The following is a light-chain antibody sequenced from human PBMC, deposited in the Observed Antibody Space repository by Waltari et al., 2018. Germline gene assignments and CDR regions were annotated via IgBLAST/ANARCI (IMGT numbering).Light chain of an antibody. CDR2: EVN. CDR3: CSYAGSTTYV. V-gene: IGLV2-23*02. J-gene: IGLJ1*01. Sequence: QSALPQPASVSGSPGQSITISCPGTRPDVERYNLFSWYQQHPGKAPKVMIYEVNKRPPGVSNRLSGSKSGNTATLTISGLQAEDEADYYCCSYAGSTTYVFGTGTRVTVL. CDR1: RPDVERYNL.